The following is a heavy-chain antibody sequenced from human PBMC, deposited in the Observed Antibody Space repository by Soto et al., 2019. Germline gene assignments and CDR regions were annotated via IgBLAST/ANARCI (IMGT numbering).Heavy chain of an antibody. CDR3: ARDSEGIEARSGSYGMDV. J-gene: IGHJ6*02. V-gene: IGHV1-69*06. CDR2: IIPIFGTA. CDR1: GGTFSSYA. Sequence: GASVKVSCKASGGTFSSYAISWVRQAPGQGLEWMGGIIPIFGTANYAQKFQGRVTITADKSTSTAYMELSSLRSEDTAVYYCARDSEGIEARSGSYGMDVWGQGTTVTVSS. D-gene: IGHD6-6*01.